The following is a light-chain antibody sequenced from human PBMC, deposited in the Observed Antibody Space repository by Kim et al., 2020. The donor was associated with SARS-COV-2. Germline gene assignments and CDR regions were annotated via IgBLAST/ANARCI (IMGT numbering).Light chain of an antibody. CDR1: QDISNY. J-gene: IGKJ1*01. Sequence: ASVGDRVTITGRASQDISNYLAWFQLNPGKAPKLLIYAASALQPGVPSRFSGSGSGTDFTLTGTSLQPEDVATYYCQKCDSAPWTFGQGTKVDIK. CDR2: AAS. V-gene: IGKV1-27*01. CDR3: QKCDSAPWT.